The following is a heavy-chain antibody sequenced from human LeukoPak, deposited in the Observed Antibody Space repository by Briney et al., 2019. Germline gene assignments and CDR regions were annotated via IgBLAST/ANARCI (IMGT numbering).Heavy chain of an antibody. CDR1: GGSFSGYY. J-gene: IGHJ4*02. CDR2: INHSGGT. V-gene: IGHV4-34*01. D-gene: IGHD3-22*01. Sequence: SETLSLTGAVYGGSFSGYYWSWIRQPPGKGLEWIGEINHSGGTNYNPSLKSRVTISVDTSRNQFSLKLSSVTAADTAVYYCARHDTHDSSGYYPLDYWGQGTLVTVFS. CDR3: ARHDTHDSSGYYPLDY.